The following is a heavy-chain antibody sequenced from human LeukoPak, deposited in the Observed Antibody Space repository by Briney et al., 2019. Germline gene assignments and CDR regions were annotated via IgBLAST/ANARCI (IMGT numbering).Heavy chain of an antibody. V-gene: IGHV3-30*04. CDR3: ARAAYSSSWFTSYYYYGMDV. CDR1: GFTFSSYA. J-gene: IGHJ6*02. Sequence: GGSLRLSCAASGFTFSSYAMRWVRQAPGKGLEWVAIISYDGSNKYYADSVKGRFTISRDNSKNTLYLQMNSLRAEDTAVYYCARAAYSSSWFTSYYYYGMDVWGQGTTVTVSS. CDR2: ISYDGSNK. D-gene: IGHD6-13*01.